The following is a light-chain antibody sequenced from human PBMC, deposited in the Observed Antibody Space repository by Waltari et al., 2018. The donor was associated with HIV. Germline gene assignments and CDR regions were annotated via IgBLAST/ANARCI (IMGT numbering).Light chain of an antibody. V-gene: IGLV2-14*01. J-gene: IGLJ2*01. CDR2: EVS. CDR3: SSYTSSTILA. CDR1: SSDVGGYNY. Sequence: QSALTQPASVSGSPGQSITISCTGTSSDVGGYNYVSWYQQHPGKAPKLTIYEVSNRTSGVCGLFSGSKTGNTASLTIAGLQAADEGDYYCSSYTSSTILAFGEGTKLTVL.